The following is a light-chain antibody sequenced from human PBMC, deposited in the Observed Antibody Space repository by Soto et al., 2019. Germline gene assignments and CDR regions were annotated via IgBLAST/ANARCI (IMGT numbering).Light chain of an antibody. J-gene: IGLJ2*01. V-gene: IGLV1-44*01. CDR1: SSNIGSNT. CDR3: AAWDDSLKEV. CDR2: SNN. Sequence: QLVLTQPPSASGTPGLRVTISCSGSSSNIGSNTVNWYQQLPGTAPKLLIYSNNQRPSGVPDRFSGSKSGTSASLAISGLQPEDEADYYCAAWDDSLKEVFGGGTKLTVL.